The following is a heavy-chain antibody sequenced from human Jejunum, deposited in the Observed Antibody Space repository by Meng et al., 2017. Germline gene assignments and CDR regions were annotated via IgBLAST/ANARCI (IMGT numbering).Heavy chain of an antibody. D-gene: IGHD1-26*01. V-gene: IGHV3-72*01. Sequence: GGSLRLSCVFSGFTFSDYFMYWVRQAPGKGLERVGLSTNKAESYTTKYAASVNGRFTITRDDSKNSLYLQMNSLKIEDTAVYYYASGRSGSAPCDYWGQGTLVTVSS. J-gene: IGHJ4*02. CDR3: ASGRSGSAPCDY. CDR2: STNKAESYTT. CDR1: GFTFSDYF.